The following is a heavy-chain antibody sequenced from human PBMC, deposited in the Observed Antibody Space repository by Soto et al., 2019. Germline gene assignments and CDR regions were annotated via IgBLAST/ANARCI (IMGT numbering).Heavy chain of an antibody. CDR2: IYYSGST. Sequence: SETLSLTCTVSGGSISSSSYYWGWIRQPPGKGLEWIGSIYYSGSTYYNPSLKSRVTISVDTSKNQFSLKLSSVTAADTAVYYCASTHYYDSSGYYRHWGQGPLVTVSS. J-gene: IGHJ4*02. V-gene: IGHV4-39*01. D-gene: IGHD3-22*01. CDR3: ASTHYYDSSGYYRH. CDR1: GGSISSSSYY.